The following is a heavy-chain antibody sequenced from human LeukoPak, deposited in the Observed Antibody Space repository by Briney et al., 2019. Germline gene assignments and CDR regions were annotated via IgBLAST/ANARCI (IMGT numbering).Heavy chain of an antibody. Sequence: SETLSLTCTVSGYSISSGYYWGWIRQPPGKGLEWIGSIYHSGSTYYNPSLKSRVTISVDTSKNQFSLKLSSVTAADTAVYYCARRTRRRETRNFDLWGRGTLVTVSS. CDR2: IYHSGST. D-gene: IGHD5-24*01. V-gene: IGHV4-38-2*02. CDR3: ARRTRRRETRNFDL. J-gene: IGHJ2*01. CDR1: GYSISSGYY.